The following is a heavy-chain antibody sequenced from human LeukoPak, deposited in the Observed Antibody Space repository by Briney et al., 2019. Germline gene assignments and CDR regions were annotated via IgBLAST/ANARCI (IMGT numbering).Heavy chain of an antibody. J-gene: IGHJ4*02. CDR1: GFTFNSYA. D-gene: IGHD3-3*01. CDR3: ARVGRAYYDSWSGYLPCDY. V-gene: IGHV3-30-3*01. CDR2: ISYDGSNK. Sequence: PGGSLRLSCAASGFTFNSYAMHWVRQAPGKGLEWVAVISYDGSNKYYADSVKGRFTISRDNSKNTLYLQMNSLRAEDTAVYYCARVGRAYYDSWSGYLPCDYWGQGTLVTVSS.